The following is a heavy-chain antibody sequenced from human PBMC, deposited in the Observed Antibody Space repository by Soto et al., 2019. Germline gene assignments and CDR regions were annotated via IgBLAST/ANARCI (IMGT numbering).Heavy chain of an antibody. Sequence: GESLKISCKGSGYSFTSYWIGWVRQMPGKGLEWMGIIYPGDSDTRYSPSFQGQVTISADKPISTAYLQWSSLKASDTAMYYCASADIVVVPAGAPDAFDIWGQGTMVTVSS. J-gene: IGHJ3*02. V-gene: IGHV5-51*04. D-gene: IGHD2-2*01. CDR3: ASADIVVVPAGAPDAFDI. CDR1: GYSFTSYW. CDR2: IYPGDSDT.